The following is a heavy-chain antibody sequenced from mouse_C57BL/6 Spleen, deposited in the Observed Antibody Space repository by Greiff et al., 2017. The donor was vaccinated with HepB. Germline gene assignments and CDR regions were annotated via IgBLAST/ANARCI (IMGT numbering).Heavy chain of an antibody. V-gene: IGHV1-50*01. J-gene: IGHJ1*03. CDR1: GYTFTSYW. D-gene: IGHD1-1*01. CDR2: IDPSDSYT. Sequence: VQLQQPGAELVKPGASVKLSCKASGYTFTSYWMQWVKQRPGQGLEWIGEIDPSDSYTNYNQKFKGKATLTVDTSSSTAYMQLSSLTSEDSAVYYCARRVYGSRSSYWYFDVWGTGTTVTVSS. CDR3: ARRVYGSRSSYWYFDV.